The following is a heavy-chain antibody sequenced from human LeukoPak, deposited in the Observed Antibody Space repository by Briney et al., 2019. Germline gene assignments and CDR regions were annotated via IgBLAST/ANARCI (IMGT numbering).Heavy chain of an antibody. D-gene: IGHD4-17*01. CDR1: GFTFSSYA. J-gene: IGHJ5*02. V-gene: IGHV3-30-3*01. CDR2: ISYDGSNK. Sequence: PGGSLRLSCAASGFTFSSYAMHWVRQAPGKGLEWVAVISYDGSNKYYADSVKGRFTISRDNSKNTLYLQMNSLRAEDTAVYYCARDSAYGDYTGWFDPWGQGTLVTVSS. CDR3: ARDSAYGDYTGWFDP.